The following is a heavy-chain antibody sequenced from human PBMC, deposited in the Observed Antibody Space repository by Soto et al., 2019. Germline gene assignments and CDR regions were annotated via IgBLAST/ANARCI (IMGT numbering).Heavy chain of an antibody. CDR3: GGGGVLMVYAMVY. Sequence: QVQLVQSGAEVKKPGASVKVSCKASGYTFTSYGISWVRQAPGQGLEWMGWISAYNGNTNYAQKLQGRVTMTTDTAAGKAYVGVGGLRSDGPGGYCRGGGGVLMVYAMVYWGQGTLVTVSS. D-gene: IGHD2-8*01. J-gene: IGHJ4*02. V-gene: IGHV1-18*01. CDR2: ISAYNGNT. CDR1: GYTFTSYG.